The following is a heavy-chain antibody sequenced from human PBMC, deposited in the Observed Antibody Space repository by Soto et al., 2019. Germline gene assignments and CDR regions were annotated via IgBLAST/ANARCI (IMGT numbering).Heavy chain of an antibody. J-gene: IGHJ4*02. CDR1: GGSISSGGYS. D-gene: IGHD6-13*01. CDR2: IYHSGST. CDR3: ARESRPYSSSWYVDY. V-gene: IGHV4-30-2*01. Sequence: PSETLSLTCAVSGGSISSGGYSWSWIRQPPGKGLEWIGYIYHSGSTYYNPSLKSRVTISVDRSKNQFSLKLSSVTAADTAVYYCARESRPYSSSWYVDYWGQGTLVTVSS.